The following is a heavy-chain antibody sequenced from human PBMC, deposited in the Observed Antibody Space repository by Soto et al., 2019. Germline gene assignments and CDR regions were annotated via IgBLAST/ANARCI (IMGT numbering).Heavy chain of an antibody. D-gene: IGHD3-3*01. J-gene: IGHJ4*02. CDR1: GGSISSGGYY. Sequence: PSETLSLTCTVSGGSISSGGYYWSWIRQHPGKGLEWIGYIYYSGSTYYNPSLKSRVTISVDTSKNQFSLKLSSVTAADTAVYYCARERLLCVDYWGQGTLVTVSS. V-gene: IGHV4-31*03. CDR3: ARERLLCVDY. CDR2: IYYSGST.